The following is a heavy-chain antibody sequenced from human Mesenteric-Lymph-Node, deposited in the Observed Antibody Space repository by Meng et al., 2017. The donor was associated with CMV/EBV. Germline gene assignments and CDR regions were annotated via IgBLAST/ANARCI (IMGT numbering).Heavy chain of an antibody. CDR1: GVSVTSGAYH. CDR3: AKSRSSTPGIVDD. Sequence: QVQLQESGPGLVKPSETLSLTVIVSGVSVTSGAYHWSWIRQSPGKGLEWIGYIYGTGITIYNPSLKSRVTILLETSKNQFSLKLNSVTTADTAVYYCAKSRSSTPGIVDDWGQGTLVTVSS. D-gene: IGHD2/OR15-2a*01. V-gene: IGHV4-61*08. CDR2: IYGTGIT. J-gene: IGHJ4*02.